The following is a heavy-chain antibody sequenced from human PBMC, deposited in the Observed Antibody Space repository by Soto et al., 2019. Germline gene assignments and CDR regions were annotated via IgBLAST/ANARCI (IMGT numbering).Heavy chain of an antibody. CDR3: ARTNYDFWSGLDYYYYGMDV. D-gene: IGHD3-3*01. J-gene: IGHJ6*02. V-gene: IGHV5-51*01. Sequence: GESLKISCKGSGYSFTSYWIGWVRQMPGKGLEWMGIIYPGDSDTRYSPSFQGQVTISADKSISTAYLQWSSLKASDTAMYYCARTNYDFWSGLDYYYYGMDVWGQGTTVTV. CDR1: GYSFTSYW. CDR2: IYPGDSDT.